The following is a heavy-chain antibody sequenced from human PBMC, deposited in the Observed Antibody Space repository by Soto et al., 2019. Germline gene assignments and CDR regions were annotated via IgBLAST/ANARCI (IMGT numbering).Heavy chain of an antibody. CDR3: QGGEF. CDR2: IKDSGST. J-gene: IGHJ4*02. D-gene: IGHD3-16*01. Sequence: SETLSLTCAVSCGYFRGDFWSWIRQSPDKGLEWIGEIKDSGSTYYNPSFKRRRTISVHTSKSQISLTLTSVTAADSAVYCCQGGEFWDQGTRDTVSS. CDR1: CGYFRGDF. V-gene: IGHV4-34*01.